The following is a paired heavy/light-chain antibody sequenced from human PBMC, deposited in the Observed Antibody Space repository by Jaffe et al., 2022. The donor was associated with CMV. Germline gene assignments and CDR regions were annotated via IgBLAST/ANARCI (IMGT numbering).Light chain of an antibody. CDR2: DAS. CDR1: QSVSGY. Sequence: EIVLTQSPATLSVSPGERATLSCRASQSVSGYLVWYQQKPGQAPRLLISDASNRATGVPARFSVSGSGTDFTLTISSLEPEDFAVYYCQQRSAWPPVYTFGQGTKLEIK. J-gene: IGKJ2*01. V-gene: IGKV3-11*01. CDR3: QQRSAWPPVYT.
Heavy chain of an antibody. CDR1: GFVFGDYY. Sequence: QVQLVQSGGDLVKPGGSLRISCAASGFVFGDYYMSWIRQAPGKGLEWVSFISTSSTYTNYADSVKGRFTISRDNAKNSLYLQMDSLRVEDTAVYYCARPCGGNCDYFTHWGQGTLVTVSS. D-gene: IGHD2-21*02. CDR2: ISTSSTYT. CDR3: ARPCGGNCDYFTH. J-gene: IGHJ4*02. V-gene: IGHV3-11*06.